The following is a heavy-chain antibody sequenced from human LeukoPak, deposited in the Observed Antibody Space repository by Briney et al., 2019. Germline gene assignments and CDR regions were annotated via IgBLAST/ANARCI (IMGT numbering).Heavy chain of an antibody. CDR1: GGSISSGSYY. Sequence: SETLSLTCTVSGGSISSGSYYWSWIRQPAGKGLEWIGRIYTSGSTNYNPSLKSRVTISVDTSKNQFSLKLSSVTAADTAVYYCARDSSAVAGHNWFDPWGQGTLVTVSS. D-gene: IGHD6-19*01. J-gene: IGHJ5*02. V-gene: IGHV4-61*02. CDR2: IYTSGST. CDR3: ARDSSAVAGHNWFDP.